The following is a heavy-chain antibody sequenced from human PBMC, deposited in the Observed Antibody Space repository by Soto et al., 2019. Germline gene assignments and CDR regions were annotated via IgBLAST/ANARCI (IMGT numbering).Heavy chain of an antibody. D-gene: IGHD1-26*01. CDR2: IYYSGST. CDR3: AIAGAVGASH. CDR1: GASVSTGDYY. Sequence: QVQLQESGPGLVKPSQTLSLTCSVSGASVSTGDYYWSWIRQPPGKGLEWIAYIYYSGSTYYNPALNSRVTISIDTSKNQFSLKLSSVTAADTAVYYCAIAGAVGASHWGQGTLVTASS. J-gene: IGHJ4*02. V-gene: IGHV4-30-4*01.